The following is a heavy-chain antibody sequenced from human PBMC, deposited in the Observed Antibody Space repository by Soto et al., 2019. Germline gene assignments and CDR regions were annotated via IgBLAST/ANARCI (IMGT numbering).Heavy chain of an antibody. D-gene: IGHD5-12*01. CDR2: IYSGGST. J-gene: IGHJ6*02. CDR3: VRDRHSGFPYYYYGMDV. Sequence: GGSPRLSCAASGLTVSSNYMSWVRQAPGKGLERVSVIYSGGSTYYADSVKGRFTISRDNSKNTLYLQMNSLRAEDTAVYYCVRDRHSGFPYYYYGMDVWGQGTTVTVSS. CDR1: GLTVSSNY. V-gene: IGHV3-53*01.